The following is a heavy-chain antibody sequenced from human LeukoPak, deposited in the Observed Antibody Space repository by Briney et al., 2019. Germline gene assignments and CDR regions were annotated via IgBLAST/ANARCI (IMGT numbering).Heavy chain of an antibody. CDR3: ARVYNTGIAAAGTTSPPRY. V-gene: IGHV1-24*01. CDR1: GYNLIALS. Sequence: ASVKVSCKVSGYNLIALSIHWVRQAPGKGLEWMGGFDPEDGETIYAQKFQGRFTMTEDTSTDTAYMELSSLTSEDTAVYYCARVYNTGIAAAGTTSPPRYWGQGTLVTVSS. CDR2: FDPEDGET. J-gene: IGHJ4*02. D-gene: IGHD6-13*01.